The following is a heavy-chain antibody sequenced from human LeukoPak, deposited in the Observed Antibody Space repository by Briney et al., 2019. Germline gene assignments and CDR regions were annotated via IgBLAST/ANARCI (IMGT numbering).Heavy chain of an antibody. Sequence: GGSLRLSCAASGLTFSTYWMSWVRQAPGKGLEWVANIKEDGSEKYYVDTVKGRFTISRDNAKNSAYLQMNSLRAEDTAIYYCARNARGPGDYWGQGTVVTVSS. J-gene: IGHJ4*02. D-gene: IGHD2-2*01. CDR1: GLTFSTYW. V-gene: IGHV3-7*01. CDR3: ARNARGPGDY. CDR2: IKEDGSEK.